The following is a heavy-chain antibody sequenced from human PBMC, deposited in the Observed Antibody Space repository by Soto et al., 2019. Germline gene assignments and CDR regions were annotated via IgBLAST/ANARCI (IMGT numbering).Heavy chain of an antibody. CDR1: GYSFTSYW. CDR2: IYPGDSDT. CDR3: ARFRPTSYSSSSANWFDP. V-gene: IGHV5-51*01. Sequence: GESLKISCKGSGYSFTSYWIGWVRQMPGKGLEWMGIIYPGDSDTRYSPSFQGQVTISADKSISTAYLQWSSLKASDTAMYYCARFRPTSYSSSSANWFDPWGQGTLVTVSS. J-gene: IGHJ5*02. D-gene: IGHD6-6*01.